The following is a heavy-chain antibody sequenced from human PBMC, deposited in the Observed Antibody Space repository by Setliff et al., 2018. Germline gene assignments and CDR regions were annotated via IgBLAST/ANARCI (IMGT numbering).Heavy chain of an antibody. Sequence: ASVKVSCKASGYTFTNYGINWVRQAPGQGLEWMGWISAYAQKFQGRVTMTADTPTSTAYMELRSLTSDDTAVYYCVRDYGASDGFDIWGQGAMVTVSS. J-gene: IGHJ3*02. CDR1: GYTFTNYG. V-gene: IGHV1-18*01. CDR3: VRDYGASDGFDI. CDR2: ISA. D-gene: IGHD4-17*01.